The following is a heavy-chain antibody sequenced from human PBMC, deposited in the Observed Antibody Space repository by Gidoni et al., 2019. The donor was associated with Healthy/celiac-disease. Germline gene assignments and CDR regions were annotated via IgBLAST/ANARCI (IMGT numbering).Heavy chain of an antibody. V-gene: IGHV1-8*01. CDR2: MNPNSGNT. D-gene: IGHD6-13*01. Sequence: QVQLVQSGAEVKKPAASVKVSCQASVYTFTSYDINWVRQATGQGLEWMGWMNPNSGNTGYAQKFQGRVTMTRNTSISTAYMELSSLRSEDTAVYYCARGVRRGSSPGEYYYYMDVWGKGTTVTVSS. CDR1: VYTFTSYD. J-gene: IGHJ6*03. CDR3: ARGVRRGSSPGEYYYYMDV.